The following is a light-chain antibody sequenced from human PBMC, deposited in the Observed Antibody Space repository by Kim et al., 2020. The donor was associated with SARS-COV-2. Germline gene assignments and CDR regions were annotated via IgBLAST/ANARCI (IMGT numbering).Light chain of an antibody. CDR2: DVT. CDR3: SSYTTSSTVV. V-gene: IGLV2-14*03. J-gene: IGLJ2*01. Sequence: QPVLTQPASVSGSPGQSITISCTGTSSDVGGYNFVSWYQQHPGKAPTLMIYDVTKRPSGVSNRFSGSKSGNTASLTISGLQAEDEANYYCSSYTTSSTVVFGGGTQLTVL. CDR1: SSDVGGYNF.